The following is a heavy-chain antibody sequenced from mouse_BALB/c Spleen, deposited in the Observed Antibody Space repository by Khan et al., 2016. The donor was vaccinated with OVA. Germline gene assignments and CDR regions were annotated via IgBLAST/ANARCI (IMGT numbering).Heavy chain of an antibody. CDR3: AGSLYYCYCYALAF. J-gene: IGHJ4*01. CDR1: GYSITSEYA. D-gene: IGHD2-12*01. Sequence: EVQLLESGPGLVKPSQSLSLTYTVTGYSITSEYAWNWIRQFPGNKLEWMGYISSTGNTRYNPSLKSRTSITRDTSKNQFFLQLTSVTTEDTAASYYAGSLYYCYCYALAFWGRGTLVTVSA. V-gene: IGHV3-2*02. CDR2: ISSTGNT.